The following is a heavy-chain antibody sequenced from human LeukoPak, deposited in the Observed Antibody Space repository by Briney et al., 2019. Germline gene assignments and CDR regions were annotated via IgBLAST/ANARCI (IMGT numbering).Heavy chain of an antibody. CDR1: GGSISSYY. D-gene: IGHD1-26*01. CDR3: AGGLYSGSYSYYFDY. J-gene: IGHJ4*02. Sequence: SETLSLTCTVSGGSISSYYWSWIRQPAGKGLEWIGRIYTSGSTNYNPSLKSRVTMSVDTSKNQFSLKLSSVTAADTAVYYCAGGLYSGSYSYYFDYWGQGTLVTVSS. V-gene: IGHV4-4*07. CDR2: IYTSGST.